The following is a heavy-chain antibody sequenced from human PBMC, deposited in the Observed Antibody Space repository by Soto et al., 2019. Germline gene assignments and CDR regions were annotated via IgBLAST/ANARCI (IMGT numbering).Heavy chain of an antibody. CDR2: INNDGSST. Sequence: GGSLRLSCAASGFTFSSYWMHWVRQAPGKGLVWVSRINNDGSSTSYADSVKGRFTISRDNAKNTLYLQMNSLRAEDTAVYYCARSLLGDFWSGPHYYYYGMDVWGQGTTVTVSS. CDR3: ARSLLGDFWSGPHYYYYGMDV. J-gene: IGHJ6*02. CDR1: GFTFSSYW. D-gene: IGHD3-3*01. V-gene: IGHV3-74*01.